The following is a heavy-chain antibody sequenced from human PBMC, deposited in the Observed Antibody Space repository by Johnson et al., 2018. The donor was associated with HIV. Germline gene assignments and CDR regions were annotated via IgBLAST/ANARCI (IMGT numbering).Heavy chain of an antibody. J-gene: IGHJ3*02. CDR2: ISYDGSTK. V-gene: IGHV3-30*04. D-gene: IGHD1-26*01. CDR1: GFTFSSYA. CDR3: AREAREWELLSAFDI. Sequence: QVQLVESGGGVVQPGRSLRLSCAASGFTFSSYAMHWVRQAPGKGLEWVAVISYDGSTKYYADSVKGRFTISRDNSKNTLYLQMNSLRAEDTAVYYCAREAREWELLSAFDIWGQGTMVTVSS.